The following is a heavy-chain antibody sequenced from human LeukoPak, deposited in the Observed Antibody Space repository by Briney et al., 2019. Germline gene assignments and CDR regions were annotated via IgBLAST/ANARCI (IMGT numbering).Heavy chain of an antibody. CDR3: AKEIYGDPTGGRFQH. Sequence: PGGSLRLSCAASGFTFTSYAMSWVRQVSGKGLEGVSVISGSCGSTYYADSVKGRFTIYRDDSKNTLYLQMKSLRAEDTAVYYCAKEIYGDPTGGRFQHWGQGTLVTVSS. V-gene: IGHV3-23*01. D-gene: IGHD4/OR15-4a*01. CDR1: GFTFTSYA. CDR2: ISGSCGST. J-gene: IGHJ1*01.